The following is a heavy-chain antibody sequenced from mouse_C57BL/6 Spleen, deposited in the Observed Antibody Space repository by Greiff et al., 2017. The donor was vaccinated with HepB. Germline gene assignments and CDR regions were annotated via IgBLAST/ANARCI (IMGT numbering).Heavy chain of an antibody. J-gene: IGHJ1*03. V-gene: IGHV6-3*01. CDR1: GFTFSNYW. CDR3: TSSYGWYFDV. CDR2: IRLKSDNYAT. D-gene: IGHD1-1*01. Sequence: EVQVVESGGGLVQPGGSMKLSCVASGFTFSNYWMNWVRQSPEKGLEWVAQIRLKSDNYATHYAESVKGRFTISRDDSKSSVYLQMNNLRAEDTGIYYCTSSYGWYFDVWGTGTTVTVSS.